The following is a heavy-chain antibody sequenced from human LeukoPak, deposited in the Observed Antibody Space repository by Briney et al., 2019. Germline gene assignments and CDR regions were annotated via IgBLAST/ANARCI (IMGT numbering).Heavy chain of an antibody. CDR3: AKWTVTTNYFDY. J-gene: IGHJ4*02. V-gene: IGHV3-30*02. CDR1: GFTFSSYG. Sequence: GGSLRLSCAASGFTFSSYGMHWDRQAPGKGLEWVAFIRYDGSNKYYADSVKGRFTISRDNSKNTLYLQMNSLRAEDTAVYYCAKWTVTTNYFDYWGQGTLVTVSS. D-gene: IGHD4-17*01. CDR2: IRYDGSNK.